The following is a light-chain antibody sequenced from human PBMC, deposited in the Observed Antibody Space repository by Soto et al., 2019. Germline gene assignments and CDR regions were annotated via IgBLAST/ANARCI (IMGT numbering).Light chain of an antibody. CDR3: CSCAGFTTPYV. Sequence: QSVLTQPASVSGSPGQSITISCTGTSSDVGGYDLVSWYQQHPGKAPKLLIYEVSRRPSGLSNRFSGSKSGNTASLTISGLQAEDEADYYCCSCAGFTTPYVFGTGTKLTVL. V-gene: IGLV2-23*02. CDR1: SSDVGGYDL. J-gene: IGLJ1*01. CDR2: EVS.